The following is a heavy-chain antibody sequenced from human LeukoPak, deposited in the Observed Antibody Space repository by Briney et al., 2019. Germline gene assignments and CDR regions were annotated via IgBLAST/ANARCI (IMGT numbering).Heavy chain of an antibody. Sequence: SETLSLTCAVYGGSFSGYYWSWIRQPPGKGLEWIGEINHSGSTNYNPSLKSRVTISVDTSKNQFSLKLSSVTAADTAVYYCAGRHDILTGYYPFVYWGQGTLVTVSS. CDR3: AGRHDILTGYYPFVY. CDR1: GGSFSGYY. J-gene: IGHJ4*02. V-gene: IGHV4-34*01. D-gene: IGHD3-9*01. CDR2: INHSGST.